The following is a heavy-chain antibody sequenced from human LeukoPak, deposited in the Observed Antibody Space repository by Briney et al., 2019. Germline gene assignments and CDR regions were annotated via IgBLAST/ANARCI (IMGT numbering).Heavy chain of an antibody. CDR1: GGSISTYY. CDR3: ASAHDYGDYRTFFDC. CDR2: IYYSGST. J-gene: IGHJ4*02. D-gene: IGHD4-17*01. Sequence: SETLSHTRTVSGGSISTYYWNWIRQPPRKGLEWIGYIYYSGSTNYNPSLKSRVTISVDTSKNQFSLKLSSVTAADTAVYYCASAHDYGDYRTFFDCWGQGSLVTVCS. V-gene: IGHV4-59*01.